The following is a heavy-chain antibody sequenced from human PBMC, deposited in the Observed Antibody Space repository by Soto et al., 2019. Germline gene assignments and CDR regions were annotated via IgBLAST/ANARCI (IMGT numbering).Heavy chain of an antibody. CDR3: VTRWPSRLYTLEN. Sequence: PGGSLRLSCAASGFAFDSYAMNCVRQAPGKGLEGIATNSASVTSQYYADSVKGRFTISIDNPKNILYLHMSSLRADDTAIYYCVTRWPSRLYTLENWGQGTMVTVSS. J-gene: IGHJ6*01. V-gene: IGHV3-23*01. CDR1: GFAFDSYA. CDR2: NSASVTSQ. D-gene: IGHD2-2*02.